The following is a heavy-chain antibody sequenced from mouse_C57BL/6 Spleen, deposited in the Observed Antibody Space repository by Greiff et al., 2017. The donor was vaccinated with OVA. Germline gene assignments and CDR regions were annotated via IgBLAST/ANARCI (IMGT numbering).Heavy chain of an antibody. V-gene: IGHV5-17*01. CDR1: GFTFSDYG. CDR3: ARTWDGDFDD. CDR2: ISSGSSTI. Sequence: EVHLVESGGGLVKPGGSLKLSCAASGFTFSDYGMHWVRQAPEKGLEWVAYISSGSSTIYYADTVKGRFTISRDNAKNTLFLQMTSLRSEDTAMYYYARTWDGDFDDWGTGTAVTVSS. J-gene: IGHJ1*03. D-gene: IGHD4-1*01.